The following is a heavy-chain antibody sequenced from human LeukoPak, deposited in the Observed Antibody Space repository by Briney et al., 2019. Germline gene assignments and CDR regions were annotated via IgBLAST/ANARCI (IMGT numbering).Heavy chain of an antibody. CDR1: GFTFTTYA. CDR3: AKSVLYGHHYYYYIDV. CDR2: IYGSGGRT. Sequence: PGGSLRLSCGASGFTFTTYAMTWVRQAPGKGLEWVSSIYGSGGRTYYADSVKGRFTISRDNSKNTLYLQMNSLRAEDTAVYYCAKSVLYGHHYYYYIDVWGKGTTVTVSS. J-gene: IGHJ6*03. D-gene: IGHD2/OR15-2a*01. V-gene: IGHV3-23*01.